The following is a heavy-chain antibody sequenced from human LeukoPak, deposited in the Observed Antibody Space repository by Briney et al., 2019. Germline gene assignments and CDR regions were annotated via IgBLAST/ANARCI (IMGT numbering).Heavy chain of an antibody. D-gene: IGHD6-19*01. CDR2: ISAYNGNT. J-gene: IGHJ4*02. CDR3: ARDLRRIAVAGYYFDY. V-gene: IGHV1-18*01. CDR1: GYTFTSYG. Sequence: GASVKVSCKASGYTFTSYGISWVRQAPGQGLEWMGWISAYNGNTNYAQKLQGRVTMTTDTSTSTAYMELRSLRSDDTAVYYCARDLRRIAVAGYYFDYWGQGTLVTVSS.